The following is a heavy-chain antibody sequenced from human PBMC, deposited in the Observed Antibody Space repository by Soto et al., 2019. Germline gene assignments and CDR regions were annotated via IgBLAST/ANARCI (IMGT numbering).Heavy chain of an antibody. V-gene: IGHV1-69*13. J-gene: IGHJ5*02. D-gene: IGHD1-26*01. CDR1: GGTFSSYA. CDR3: ARSIVGATRARYNWFDP. CDR2: IIPIFGTA. Sequence: SVKVSCKASGGTFSSYAISWVRQAPGHGLEWMGGIIPIFGTANYAQKFQGRVTITADESTSTAYMELSSLRSEDTAVYYCARSIVGATRARYNWFDPWGQGTLVTVSS.